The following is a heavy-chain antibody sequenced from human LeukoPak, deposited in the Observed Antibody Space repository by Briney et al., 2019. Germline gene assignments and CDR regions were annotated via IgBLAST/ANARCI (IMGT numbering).Heavy chain of an antibody. CDR1: GFTFSSYA. CDR3: AKDEVGAIDY. J-gene: IGHJ4*02. CDR2: ISGSGGNT. D-gene: IGHD1-26*01. V-gene: IGHV3-23*01. Sequence: GRSLRLSCAASGFTFSSYAMHWVRQAPGKGLEWVSGISGSGGNTYYADSVKGRFTISRDNSKNTLYLQINSLRAEDTAVYYCAKDEVGAIDYWGQGTLVTVSS.